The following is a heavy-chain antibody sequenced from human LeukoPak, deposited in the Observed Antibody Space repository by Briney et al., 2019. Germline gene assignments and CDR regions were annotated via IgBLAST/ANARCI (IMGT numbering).Heavy chain of an antibody. CDR3: ARGIPYPVRGAFDI. CDR2: INHSGST. J-gene: IGHJ3*02. V-gene: IGHV4-34*01. Sequence: SETLSLTCAVYGGSFSGHYWSWIRQPPGKGLEWIGEINHSGSTNYNPSLKSRVTISVDTSKNQFSLKLSSVTAADTAVYYCARGIPYPVRGAFDIWGQGTMVTVSS. CDR1: GGSFSGHY. D-gene: IGHD2-21*01.